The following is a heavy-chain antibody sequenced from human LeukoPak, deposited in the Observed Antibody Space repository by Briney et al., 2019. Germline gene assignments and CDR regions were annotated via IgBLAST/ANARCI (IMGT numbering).Heavy chain of an antibody. CDR3: AKAASSWAGLDY. CDR1: GFTFSSYG. J-gene: IGHJ4*02. D-gene: IGHD6-13*01. CDR2: ISYDGSNK. V-gene: IGHV3-30*18. Sequence: PGRSLRLSCAASGFTFSSYGMHWVRQAPGKGLEWVAVISYDGSNKYYADSVKGRFTISRDNSKNTLYLQMNSLRAEDTAVYYCAKAASSWAGLDYWGQGTLVTVSS.